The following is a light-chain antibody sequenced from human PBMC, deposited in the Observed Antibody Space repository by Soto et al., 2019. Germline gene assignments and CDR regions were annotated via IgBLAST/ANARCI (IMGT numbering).Light chain of an antibody. V-gene: IGKV1-33*01. CDR3: QQFDSFPRT. Sequence: DIQMTQSPSFLSASVGDRVTITCQASQDISESLNWYQQKPGTAPKLLIYDASNLQTGVTSRFSGSGYGTEFTITISSLQPEDLATYYCQQFDSFPRTFGQGTKLDIK. CDR1: QDISES. J-gene: IGKJ2*01. CDR2: DAS.